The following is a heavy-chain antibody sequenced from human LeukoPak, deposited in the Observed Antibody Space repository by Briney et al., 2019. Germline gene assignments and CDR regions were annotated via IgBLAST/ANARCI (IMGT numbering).Heavy chain of an antibody. CDR2: MNPNSGNT. V-gene: IGHV1-8*01. Sequence: ASVKVSCKASGYTFTSYDINWVRQATGQGLEWMGWMNPNSGNTGYAQKFQGRVTITRNTSISTAYMEQSSLRSEDTAVYYCARRRGSSWDFDYWGQGTLVTVSS. J-gene: IGHJ4*02. CDR1: GYTFTSYD. CDR3: ARRRGSSWDFDY. D-gene: IGHD6-13*01.